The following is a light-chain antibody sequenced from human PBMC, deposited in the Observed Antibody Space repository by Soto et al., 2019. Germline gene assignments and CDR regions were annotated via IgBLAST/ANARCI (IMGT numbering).Light chain of an antibody. J-gene: IGKJ4*01. V-gene: IGKV3-20*01. CDR3: QQYGCSPLVT. CDR1: QSVSGNY. Sequence: EIVLTQSPGTLSLSPGERATLSCRASQSVSGNYLAWYQQKPGQAPRLLISGASSRATGIPDSFSGSWSGTDFTPTISRLAHEDFAVYYYQQYGCSPLVTFGGGTKVEIK. CDR2: GAS.